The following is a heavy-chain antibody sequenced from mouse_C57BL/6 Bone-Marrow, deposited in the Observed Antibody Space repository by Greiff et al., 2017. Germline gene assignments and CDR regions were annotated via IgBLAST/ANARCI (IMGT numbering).Heavy chain of an antibody. CDR1: GYTFTSYW. Sequence: VQLQQPGAELVMPGASVKLSCKASGYTFTSYWMHWVKQRPGQGLEWIGEIDPSDSDTNYNQKFKGKSTLTVDKSSSTAYMQLSSLTSEDSAVYYCARSQGFAYWGQGTLVTVSA. V-gene: IGHV1-69*01. CDR3: ARSQGFAY. CDR2: IDPSDSDT. J-gene: IGHJ3*01. D-gene: IGHD3-2*02.